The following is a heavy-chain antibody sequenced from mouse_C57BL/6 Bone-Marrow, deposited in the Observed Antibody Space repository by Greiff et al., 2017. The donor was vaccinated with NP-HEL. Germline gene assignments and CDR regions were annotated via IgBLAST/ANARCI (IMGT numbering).Heavy chain of an antibody. CDR1: GFTFSDYG. J-gene: IGHJ1*03. Sequence: EVQVVESGGGLVQPGGSLKLSCAASGFTFSDYGMAWVRQAPRKGPEWVAFISNLAYCIYYADTVTGRCTITREKAKNTLDLEMSRLRSEDTAMYYCARHENSNAYWYFDVGGTGTTVTVSS. CDR3: ARHENSNAYWYFDV. V-gene: IGHV5-15*01. CDR2: ISNLAYCI. D-gene: IGHD2-5*01.